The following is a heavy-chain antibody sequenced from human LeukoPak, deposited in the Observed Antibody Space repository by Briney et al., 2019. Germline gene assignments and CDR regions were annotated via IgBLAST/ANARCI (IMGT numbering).Heavy chain of an antibody. J-gene: IGHJ3*02. V-gene: IGHV1-69*01. D-gene: IGHD3-22*01. CDR1: GGTFSNYDFTFTSYA. CDR3: AGFFYDNSNAAFDI. CDR2: IIPIYGRA. Sequence: SVKVSCKASGGTFSNYDFTFTSYAITWVRQAPGQGLEWMGGIIPIYGRADYPQKFQGRVTITAEESTGTVTMQLSSLSSEDTAVYYCAGFFYDNSNAAFDIWGQGTVVTV.